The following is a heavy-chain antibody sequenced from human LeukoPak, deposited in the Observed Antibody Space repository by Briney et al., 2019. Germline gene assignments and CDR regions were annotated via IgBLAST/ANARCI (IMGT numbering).Heavy chain of an antibody. V-gene: IGHV4-61*02. CDR3: ASQGGARAFQH. Sequence: SEALSLTCTVSGGSISSGSYYWSWIRQPAGKGLEWIGRIYTSGSTNYNPSLKSRVTISVDTSKNQFSLKLSSVTAADTPVYYCASQGGARAFQHWGQGTLVTVSS. D-gene: IGHD4/OR15-4a*01. J-gene: IGHJ1*01. CDR1: GGSISSGSYY. CDR2: IYTSGST.